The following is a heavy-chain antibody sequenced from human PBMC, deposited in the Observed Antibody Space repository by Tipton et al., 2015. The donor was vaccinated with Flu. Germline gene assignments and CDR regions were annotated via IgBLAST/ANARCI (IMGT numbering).Heavy chain of an antibody. V-gene: IGHV3-53*01. D-gene: IGHD6-6*01. CDR1: GFTVSSNY. J-gene: IGHJ6*02. CDR3: ARDRVEYSSLGEPTYYSYGMDV. Sequence: VQLVQSGGGLIQPGGSLRLSCAASGFTVSSNYMSWVRQAPGKGLEWVSVIYSGGSTYYADSVKGRFTISRDNSKNTLYLQMNSLGAGDTAVYFCARDRVEYSSLGEPTYYSYGMDVWGQGTPVTVSS. CDR2: IYSGGST.